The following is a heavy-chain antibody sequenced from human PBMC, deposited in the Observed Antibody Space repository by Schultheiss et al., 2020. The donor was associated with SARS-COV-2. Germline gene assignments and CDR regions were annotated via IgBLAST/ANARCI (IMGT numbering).Heavy chain of an antibody. Sequence: SVKVSCKASGGTFSSHAFNWVRQAPGQGLEWMGGIIPIFGTANYAQKFQGRVTITADESTSTAYMELRSLRSEDTAVYYCARDKEGFDGWGQGTLVTVSS. V-gene: IGHV1-69*13. CDR3: ARDKEGFDG. CDR2: IIPIFGTA. CDR1: GGTFSSHA. D-gene: IGHD3-10*01. J-gene: IGHJ4*02.